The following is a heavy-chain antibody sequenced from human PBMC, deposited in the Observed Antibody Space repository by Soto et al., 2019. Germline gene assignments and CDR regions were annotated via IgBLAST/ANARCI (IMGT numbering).Heavy chain of an antibody. J-gene: IGHJ6*02. D-gene: IGHD1-1*01. Sequence: QVQLVQSGAEVKKPGSSVKVSCKASGGTFSSDAISWVRQAPGQGLEWMGGIIPIFGTANYAQKFQGRVTITADEPTSTAYMELSSLRSEDTAVYYCARDRGDNWSGPYYFDVMDVWGQGTTVTVSS. CDR1: GGTFSSDA. CDR2: IIPIFGTA. V-gene: IGHV1-69*12. CDR3: ARDRGDNWSGPYYFDVMDV.